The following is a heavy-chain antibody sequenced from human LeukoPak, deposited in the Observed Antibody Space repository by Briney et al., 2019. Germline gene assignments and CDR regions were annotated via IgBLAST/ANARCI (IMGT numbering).Heavy chain of an antibody. CDR2: IYYSGST. D-gene: IGHD3-3*01. CDR3: ARDWVSYDFWSGYYRPSSYYFDY. J-gene: IGHJ4*02. Sequence: SETLSLTCTVSGGSISSSSYYWGWIRQPPGKGLEWIGSIYYSGSTYYNPSLKSRVTISVDTSKNQFSLKLSSVTAADTAVYYCARDWVSYDFWSGYYRPSSYYFDYWGQGTLVTVSS. V-gene: IGHV4-39*07. CDR1: GGSISSSSYY.